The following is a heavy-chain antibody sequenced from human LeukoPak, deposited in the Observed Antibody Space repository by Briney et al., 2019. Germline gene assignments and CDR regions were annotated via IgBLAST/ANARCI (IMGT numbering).Heavy chain of an antibody. CDR1: GFTFSSYG. Sequence: GGSLRLSCAASGFTFSSYGMHWVRQAPGKGLEWVSYISSSGGTIFYADSVKGRFTISRDNAKNSLYLQMNSLTADDTAVYYCARGKLTMVIKWGQGTLVTVSS. CDR2: ISSSGGTI. CDR3: ARGKLTMVIK. J-gene: IGHJ4*02. D-gene: IGHD4/OR15-4a*01. V-gene: IGHV3-48*04.